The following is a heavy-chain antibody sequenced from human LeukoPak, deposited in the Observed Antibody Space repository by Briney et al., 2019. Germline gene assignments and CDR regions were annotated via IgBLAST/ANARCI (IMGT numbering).Heavy chain of an antibody. D-gene: IGHD3-3*02. CDR2: IKSKTDGGTT. Sequence: GGSLRLSCAASGFTFSNAWMSWVRQAPGKGLEWVGRIKSKTDGGTTDYAAPGEGRFTISRDNSKNTLYLQRTSRKTEDTAVYYCTTDFVLVDAFDIWGQERMVTVSS. CDR1: GFTFSNAW. J-gene: IGHJ3*02. CDR3: TTDFVLVDAFDI. V-gene: IGHV3-15*01.